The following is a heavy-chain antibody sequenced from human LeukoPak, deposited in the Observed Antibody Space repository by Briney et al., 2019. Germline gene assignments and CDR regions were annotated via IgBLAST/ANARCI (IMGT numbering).Heavy chain of an antibody. V-gene: IGHV1-18*01. J-gene: IGHJ5*02. CDR3: ARDTPWVPIRNWFDP. CDR1: GYTFTSYG. D-gene: IGHD2-15*01. Sequence: ASVKVSCKASGYTFTSYGISWVRQAPGQGLEWMGWISAYNGNTNYAQKLQGRVTMTTDTSTSTAYMELRSLRSDDKAVYYCARDTPWVPIRNWFDPWGQGTLVTVSS. CDR2: ISAYNGNT.